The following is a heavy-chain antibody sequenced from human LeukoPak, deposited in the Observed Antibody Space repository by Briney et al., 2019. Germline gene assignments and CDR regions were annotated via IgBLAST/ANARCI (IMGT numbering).Heavy chain of an antibody. CDR2: TYSGGNT. D-gene: IGHD6-19*01. CDR3: ARAPRSSGWSCFDY. Sequence: GGSLRLSCAASGFIVSSNYMSWVRQAPGKGLEWVSVTYSGGNTYYADSVKGRFTISRDNSKNTLYLQMNSLRAEDTAVYYCARAPRSSGWSCFDYWGQGTLVTVSS. J-gene: IGHJ4*02. CDR1: GFIVSSNY. V-gene: IGHV3-53*01.